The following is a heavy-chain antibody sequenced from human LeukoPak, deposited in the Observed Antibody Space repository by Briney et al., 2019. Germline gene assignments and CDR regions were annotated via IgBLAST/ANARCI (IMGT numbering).Heavy chain of an antibody. V-gene: IGHV3-23*01. Sequence: GGSLRLSCAASGFTFSSYAMNWARQAPGKGLEWVSAISRSGGSTYYADSVKGRFTISRDNAKNSLYLQMNSLRAEDTAVYYCAREKRYYYDSSGYYFQYYFDYWGQGTLVTVSS. CDR1: GFTFSSYA. CDR2: ISRSGGST. J-gene: IGHJ4*02. D-gene: IGHD3-22*01. CDR3: AREKRYYYDSSGYYFQYYFDY.